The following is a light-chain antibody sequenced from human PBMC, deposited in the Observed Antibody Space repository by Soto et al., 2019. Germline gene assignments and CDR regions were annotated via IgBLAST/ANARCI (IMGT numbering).Light chain of an antibody. Sequence: QSVLTQPASVSGSPGQSITISFIRTSGDVGNYNYVSWYQQHPGKVPKLMIYEVSNRPSGVSHRFSGSKSGNTASLTISGLQAEDEADYYCSSYTTSSTYVFGTGTKVTVL. CDR1: SGDVGNYNY. CDR3: SSYTTSSTYV. J-gene: IGLJ1*01. CDR2: EVS. V-gene: IGLV2-14*01.